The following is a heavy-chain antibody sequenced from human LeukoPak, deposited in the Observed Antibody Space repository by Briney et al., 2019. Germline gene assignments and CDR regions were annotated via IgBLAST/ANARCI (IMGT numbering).Heavy chain of an antibody. Sequence: ASVKVSCKASGNTFIAYYIHWVRQAPGQGLEWMGWINPNSGGTNYAQKFQGRVTMTRDTSMSTAYMELSSLRSDDTAVYYCAREIGGILVFDYWGQGTLVTVSS. CDR2: INPNSGGT. D-gene: IGHD5-18*01. V-gene: IGHV1-2*02. CDR1: GNTFIAYY. CDR3: AREIGGILVFDY. J-gene: IGHJ4*02.